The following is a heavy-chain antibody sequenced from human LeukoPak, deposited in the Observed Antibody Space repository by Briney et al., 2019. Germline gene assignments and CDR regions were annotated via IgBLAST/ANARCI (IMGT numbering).Heavy chain of an antibody. CDR2: IYTSGST. CDR1: GGSISSYY. D-gene: IGHD6-6*01. V-gene: IGHV4-4*07. CDR3: ARGGSSGAYYYYYYMDV. J-gene: IGHJ6*03. Sequence: SETLSLTCTVSGGSISSYYWSWIRQPAGKGLEWIGRIYTSGSTNYNPSLKSRVTMSVDTSKNQFPLKLSSVTAADTAVYYCARGGSSGAYYYYYYMDVWGKGTTVTVSS.